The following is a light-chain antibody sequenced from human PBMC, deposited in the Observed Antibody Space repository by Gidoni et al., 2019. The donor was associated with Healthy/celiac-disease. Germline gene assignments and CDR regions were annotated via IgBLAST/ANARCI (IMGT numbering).Light chain of an antibody. CDR3: QKYNSALGT. Sequence: DIQMTQFPSSLSASVGDRVTITCRASQGISNYFAWYQQKPGKVPKLLIYAASTLQSGVPSRFSGSGSGTDFTITIRSLQPEDVATYYCQKYNSALGTFGQGTKVEIK. CDR1: QGISNY. V-gene: IGKV1-27*01. CDR2: AAS. J-gene: IGKJ1*01.